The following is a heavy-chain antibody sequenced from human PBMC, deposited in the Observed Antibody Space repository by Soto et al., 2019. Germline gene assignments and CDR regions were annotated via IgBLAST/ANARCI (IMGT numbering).Heavy chain of an antibody. V-gene: IGHV4-39*01. D-gene: IGHD2-15*01. CDR3: ARHIAASAIIASG. CDR1: GGSISTTSFY. CDR2: INYSGSP. Sequence: QLQLQESGPGLVKPSETLSLTCTVSGGSISTTSFYWGWIRQPPGKGLEWIGSINYSGSPKYNPYLKSRVTLSVDTSKNQFSLKVTSLTATDTAGYYCARHIAASAIIASGWGQGILVNVSS. J-gene: IGHJ4*02.